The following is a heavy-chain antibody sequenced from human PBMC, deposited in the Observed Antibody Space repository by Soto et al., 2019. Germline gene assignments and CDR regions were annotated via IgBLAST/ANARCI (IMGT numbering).Heavy chain of an antibody. D-gene: IGHD2-15*01. J-gene: IGHJ6*03. Sequence: ASVKVSCKASGYTFTSYDINWVRQATGQGLEWIGWMNPNSGNTGYAQKFQGRVTMTRNTSISTAYMELSSLRSEDTAVYYCARGGYCSGGSCYSAWRGYYYMDVWGKGTTVTVSS. V-gene: IGHV1-8*01. CDR3: ARGGYCSGGSCYSAWRGYYYMDV. CDR1: GYTFTSYD. CDR2: MNPNSGNT.